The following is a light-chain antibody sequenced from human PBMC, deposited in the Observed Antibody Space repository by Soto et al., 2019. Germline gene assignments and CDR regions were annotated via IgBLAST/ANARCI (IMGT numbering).Light chain of an antibody. CDR3: CSYAGSSSYV. CDR2: DVS. V-gene: IGLV2-18*02. CDR1: SSDVGNSNG. Sequence: QSVLTQPPSVSGSPGQSVAISCTGTSSDVGNSNGVSWYQQPPGTAPKLMIYDVSNRPSGVPDRFSGSKSGNTASLTISGLQADDEADYYCCSYAGSSSYVFGTGTKVTVL. J-gene: IGLJ1*01.